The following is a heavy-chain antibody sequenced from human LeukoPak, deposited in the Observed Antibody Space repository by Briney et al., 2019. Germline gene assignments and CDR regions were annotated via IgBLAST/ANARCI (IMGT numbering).Heavy chain of an antibody. CDR3: ASYYYDFWSGYYDAFDI. D-gene: IGHD3-3*01. J-gene: IGHJ3*02. CDR1: GGSISSSSYY. V-gene: IGHV4-39*01. Sequence: SETLSLTCTVCGGSISSSSYYWGWIRQPPGKGLEWIGSIYYSGSTYYNPSLKSRVTISVDTSKNQFSLKLSSVTAADTAVYYCASYYYDFWSGYYDAFDIWGQGTMVTVSS. CDR2: IYYSGST.